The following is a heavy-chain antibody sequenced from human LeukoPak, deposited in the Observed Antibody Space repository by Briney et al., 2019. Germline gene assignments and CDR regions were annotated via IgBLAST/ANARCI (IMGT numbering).Heavy chain of an antibody. CDR3: ARAPGGTMVLDY. J-gene: IGHJ4*02. D-gene: IGHD3-10*01. V-gene: IGHV3-30*03. Sequence: GGSLRLSCAASGFTFSTYGMHWVRQAPGKGLEWVAVVSYDASTIYYADSVKGRFTISRDSAKNTLYLQMNSLRAEDTALYYCARAPGGTMVLDYWGQGTLVTVSS. CDR1: GFTFSTYG. CDR2: VSYDASTI.